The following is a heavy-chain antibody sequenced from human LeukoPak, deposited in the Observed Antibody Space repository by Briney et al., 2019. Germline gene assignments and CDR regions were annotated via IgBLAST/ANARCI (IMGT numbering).Heavy chain of an antibody. D-gene: IGHD6-25*01. CDR1: GGSISSGDYY. CDR3: ARVEAASNVFFDY. Sequence: SETLSLTCTVSGGSISSGDYYWSWIRQPPGKGLEWIGYIYDSGTTYYNPSLKSRVTISVDTSKNQFSLKLSSVTAADTAVYYCARVEAASNVFFDYWGQGTLVTASS. CDR2: IYDSGTT. J-gene: IGHJ4*02. V-gene: IGHV4-30-4*08.